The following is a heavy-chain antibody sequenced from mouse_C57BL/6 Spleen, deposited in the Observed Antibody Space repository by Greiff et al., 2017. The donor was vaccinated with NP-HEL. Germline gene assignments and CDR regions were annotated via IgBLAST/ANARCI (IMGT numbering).Heavy chain of an antibody. J-gene: IGHJ3*01. CDR3: ASRGGYDYSAWFAY. Sequence: EVQLQQSGPELVKPGASVKISCKASGYTFTDYYMNWVKQSHGKSLEWIGDINPNNGGTSYNQKFKGKATLTVDKSSSTAYMELRSLTSEDSAVYYCASRGGYDYSAWFAYWGQGTLVTVSA. V-gene: IGHV1-26*01. D-gene: IGHD2-4*01. CDR2: INPNNGGT. CDR1: GYTFTDYY.